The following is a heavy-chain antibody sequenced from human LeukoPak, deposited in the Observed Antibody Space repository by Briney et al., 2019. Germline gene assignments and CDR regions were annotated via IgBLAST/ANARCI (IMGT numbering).Heavy chain of an antibody. Sequence: PSETLSLTCTVSGGSISSYYWSWIRQPPGKGLEWIGYIYYSGSTNYNPSLKSRVTISVDTSKNQFSLKLSSVTAADTAMYYCARSDYYDSSGYYSVDYWGQGTLVTVSS. D-gene: IGHD3-22*01. CDR3: ARSDYYDSSGYYSVDY. CDR1: GGSISSYY. V-gene: IGHV4-59*01. J-gene: IGHJ4*02. CDR2: IYYSGST.